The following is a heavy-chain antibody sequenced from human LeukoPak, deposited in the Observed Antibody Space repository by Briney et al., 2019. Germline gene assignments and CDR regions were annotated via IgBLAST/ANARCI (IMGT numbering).Heavy chain of an antibody. J-gene: IGHJ4*02. CDR2: INHSGST. CDR1: GGSISIYY. D-gene: IGHD3/OR15-3a*01. CDR3: ARGDGFSRQNYFDY. V-gene: IGHV4-34*01. Sequence: SETLSLTCTVSGGSISIYYWSWIRQPPGKGLEWIGEINHSGSTSYNPSLKSRVTISVDRSKNQFSLKLSSVTAADTAVYYCARGDGFSRQNYFDYWGQGTLVTVSS.